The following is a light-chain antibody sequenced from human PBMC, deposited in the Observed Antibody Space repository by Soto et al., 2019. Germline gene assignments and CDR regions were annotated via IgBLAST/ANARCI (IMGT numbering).Light chain of an antibody. CDR1: QGIRND. J-gene: IGKJ1*01. Sequence: AIQMTQSPSSLSASVGDRVTITCRASQGIRNDLGWYQQKPGKAPKLLIYAASSLQSGVSSRFSGSGSGTDFTLTISRLQSEDFATYYCQQYYNLWTFGQGTKVDIK. CDR3: QQYYNLWT. CDR2: AAS. V-gene: IGKV1-6*01.